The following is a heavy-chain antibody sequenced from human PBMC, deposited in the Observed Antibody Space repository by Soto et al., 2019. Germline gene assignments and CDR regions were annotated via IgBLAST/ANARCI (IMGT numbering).Heavy chain of an antibody. D-gene: IGHD2-2*01. CDR2: ISSSGSII. Sequence: SLRLSCAASGFSFGSYEMNWVRQAPGKGLEWISYISSSGSIIYYADSVKGRFTISRDNAKNSLYLQMNSLRAEDTALYYCAREGYCGSTSCLSPTSFFDYWGQGTLVTVSS. CDR3: AREGYCGSTSCLSPTSFFDY. CDR1: GFSFGSYE. J-gene: IGHJ4*02. V-gene: IGHV3-48*03.